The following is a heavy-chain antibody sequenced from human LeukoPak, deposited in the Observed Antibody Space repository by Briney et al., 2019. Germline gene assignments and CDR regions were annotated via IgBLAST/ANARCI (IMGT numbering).Heavy chain of an antibody. CDR2: ISSSSGFI. Sequence: PGGSLRLSCAASGFTFSSYNINWVRQAPGKGLEWVSSISSSSGFIYYADSVKGRFTISRDNSKNTLYLQMNSLRAEDTAVYYCARADSSGWYFYYFDYWGQGTLVTVSS. CDR1: GFTFSSYN. D-gene: IGHD6-19*01. V-gene: IGHV3-21*01. J-gene: IGHJ4*02. CDR3: ARADSSGWYFYYFDY.